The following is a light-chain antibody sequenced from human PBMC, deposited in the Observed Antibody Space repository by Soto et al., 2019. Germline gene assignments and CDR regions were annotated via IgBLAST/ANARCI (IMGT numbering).Light chain of an antibody. J-gene: IGKJ3*01. CDR2: DAS. V-gene: IGKV1-33*01. CDR1: QDISKY. CDR3: QQYDSIPFT. Sequence: DIQMTQSPSSLSASVGDRVTITCQASQDISKYLNWYQQKPGKAPKLLIYDASNLEAGVPSRFSGTGSGTFYTFTISSLHPEDFATYHCQQYDSIPFTFGPRTKVEIK.